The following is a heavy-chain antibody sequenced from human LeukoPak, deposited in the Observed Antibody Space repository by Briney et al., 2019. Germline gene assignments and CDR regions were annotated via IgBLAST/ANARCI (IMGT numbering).Heavy chain of an antibody. CDR1: GGSISSYY. V-gene: IGHV4-4*07. D-gene: IGHD4-11*01. Sequence: SDTLSLTCTVSGGSISSYYWSWIRQPAGKGLEWIGRIYTSGSTNYNPSLKSRVTMSVDTSKNQFSLKLSSVTAADTAVYYCARLLAVTNVDYYFDDWGQGTLVTVSS. CDR3: ARLLAVTNVDYYFDD. J-gene: IGHJ4*02. CDR2: IYTSGST.